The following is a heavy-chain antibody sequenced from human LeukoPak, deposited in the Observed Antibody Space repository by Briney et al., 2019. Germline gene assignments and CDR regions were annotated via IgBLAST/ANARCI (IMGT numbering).Heavy chain of an antibody. J-gene: IGHJ4*02. Sequence: ASVKVSCKASGYTFTGYYMHWVRQAPGQGLEWMGWINPNSGGTNYAQKFQGRVTMTRDTSISTAYMELSRLRSDDTAVYYCARGPLWFGELYGLDYWGQGTLVTVSS. D-gene: IGHD3-10*01. V-gene: IGHV1-2*02. CDR3: ARGPLWFGELYGLDY. CDR2: INPNSGGT. CDR1: GYTFTGYY.